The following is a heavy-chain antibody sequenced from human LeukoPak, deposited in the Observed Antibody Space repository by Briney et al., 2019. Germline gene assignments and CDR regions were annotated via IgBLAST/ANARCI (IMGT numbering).Heavy chain of an antibody. CDR2: ISYDGSNK. V-gene: IGHV3-30-3*01. CDR1: GFTFSSHA. CDR3: ARDRGVGATEPDY. J-gene: IGHJ4*02. Sequence: GSLRLSCAASGFTFSSHALYWVRQAPGKGLEWVAVISYDGSNKYYADSVKGRFTISRDNSKNTLYLQMNTLRVEDTAVYYCARDRGVGATEPDYWGQGTLVTVSS. D-gene: IGHD1-26*01.